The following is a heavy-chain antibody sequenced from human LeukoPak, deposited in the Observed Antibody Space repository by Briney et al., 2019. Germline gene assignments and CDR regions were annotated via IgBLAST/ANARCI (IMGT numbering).Heavy chain of an antibody. CDR1: AGSFSGYY. CDR2: INHSGST. D-gene: IGHD3-3*01. J-gene: IGHJ6*03. Sequence: SETLSLTCAVYAGSFSGYYWSWTRQPPGKGLEWIGEINHSGSTNYNPSLKSRVTISVDTSKNQFSLKLSSVTAADTAVYYCARNDFWSGQCMDVWGGGTTVTVSS. V-gene: IGHV4-34*01. CDR3: ARNDFWSGQCMDV.